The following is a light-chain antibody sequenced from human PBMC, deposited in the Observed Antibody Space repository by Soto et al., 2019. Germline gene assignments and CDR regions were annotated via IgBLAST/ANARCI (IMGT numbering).Light chain of an antibody. CDR2: GAF. J-gene: IGKJ1*01. V-gene: IGKV3-15*01. CDR3: PHYNDWPRT. CDR1: QSVGTY. Sequence: EIVMTQSPATLSVSPGERATLSCSASQSVGTYLAWYQQKPCQAPRILIYGAFTRAAGISPRFSGGGSGTEFTLTISSLQSADFAVYHCPHYNDWPRTCGQGTKVGIK.